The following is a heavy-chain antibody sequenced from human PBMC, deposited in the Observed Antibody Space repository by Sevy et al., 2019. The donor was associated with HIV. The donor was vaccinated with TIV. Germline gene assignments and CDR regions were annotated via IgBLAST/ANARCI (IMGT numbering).Heavy chain of an antibody. V-gene: IGHV3-74*01. CDR2: LNGDGSDI. CDR3: ARAGYSSGWYPAH. Sequence: GESLKISCAASGFTFSNYYMNWVRQGPGKGLVWVARLNGDGSDINYADSVRGRFTISRDNAKNSLYLQMNSLGAEDTAVYYCARAGYSSGWYPAHWGQGTLVTVSS. CDR1: GFTFSNYY. J-gene: IGHJ4*02. D-gene: IGHD6-19*01.